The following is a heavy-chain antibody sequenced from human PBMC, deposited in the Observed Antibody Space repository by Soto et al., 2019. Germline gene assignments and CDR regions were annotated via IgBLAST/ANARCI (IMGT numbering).Heavy chain of an antibody. CDR2: IIPIFGTA. CDR3: ATAPSIAVAGTQGFDY. J-gene: IGHJ4*02. Sequence: QVQLVQSGAEVKKPGSSVKVSCKASGGTFSSYAISWVRQAPGQGLEWMGGIIPIFGTANYAQKFQGRVTIPADESTSTAYMELSSLRSEDTAVYYCATAPSIAVAGTQGFDYWGQGTLVTVSS. D-gene: IGHD6-19*01. V-gene: IGHV1-69*01. CDR1: GGTFSSYA.